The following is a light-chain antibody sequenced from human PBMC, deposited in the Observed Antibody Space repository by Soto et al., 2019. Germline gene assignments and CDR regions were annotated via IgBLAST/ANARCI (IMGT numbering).Light chain of an antibody. V-gene: IGLV2-14*01. CDR3: SSYTSENTYV. Sequence: QSALTQPASVSGSPGQSITISCTGTSSDVGGYIYVSWYQQHPGKAPKLMIYEVSNRPSGVSNRFSGSKSGNTASLTISGLQAEDEADYYCSSYTSENTYVFGTGTKVTVL. CDR2: EVS. J-gene: IGLJ1*01. CDR1: SSDVGGYIY.